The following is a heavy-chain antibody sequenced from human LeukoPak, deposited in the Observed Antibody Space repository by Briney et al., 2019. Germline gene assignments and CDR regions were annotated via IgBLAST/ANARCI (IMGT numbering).Heavy chain of an antibody. D-gene: IGHD5-18*01. CDR2: ISSSSSYI. CDR1: GFTFSGYS. Sequence: GRSLRLSCAASGFTFSGYSMNWVRQAPGKGLEWVSSISSSSSYIYYADSVKGRFTISRDNAKNSLYLQMNSLRAEDTAVYYCARPQGGYSYGQFDYWGQGTLVTVSS. V-gene: IGHV3-21*01. J-gene: IGHJ4*02. CDR3: ARPQGGYSYGQFDY.